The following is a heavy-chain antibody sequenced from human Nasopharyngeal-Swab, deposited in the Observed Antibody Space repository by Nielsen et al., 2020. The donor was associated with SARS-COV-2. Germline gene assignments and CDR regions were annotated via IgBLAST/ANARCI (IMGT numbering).Heavy chain of an antibody. D-gene: IGHD6-13*01. CDR2: INSDGSST. CDR1: GFTFSSYG. J-gene: IGHJ4*02. Sequence: GESLKISCAASGFTFSSYGMHWVRQAPGKGLVWVSRINSDGSSTSYADSVKGRFTISRDNAKNTLYLQMNSLRAEDTAVYYCAKPRWSSSWYYFDYWGQGTLVTVSS. CDR3: AKPRWSSSWYYFDY. V-gene: IGHV3-74*01.